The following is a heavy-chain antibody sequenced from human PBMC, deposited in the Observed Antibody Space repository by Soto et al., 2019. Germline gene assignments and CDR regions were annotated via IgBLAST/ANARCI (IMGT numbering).Heavy chain of an antibody. V-gene: IGHV3-74*01. CDR2: INSDGSST. CDR3: ARDPPYCSSTSCLDY. J-gene: IGHJ4*02. D-gene: IGHD2-2*01. Sequence: GGPRRLSCAPSGFTFCSSAMHWVRQAPGKGLVWVSRINSDGSSTSYADSVKGRFTISRDNAKNTVFLQMNSLGVEDTAVYYCARDPPYCSSTSCLDYWGQGT. CDR1: GFTFCSSA.